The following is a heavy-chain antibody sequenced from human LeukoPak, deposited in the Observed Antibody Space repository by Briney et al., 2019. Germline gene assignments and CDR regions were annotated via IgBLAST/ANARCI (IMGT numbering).Heavy chain of an antibody. CDR1: GGSISDYY. CDR2: IYYSGST. J-gene: IGHJ6*03. V-gene: IGHV4-59*01. D-gene: IGHD3-3*01. Sequence: SETLSLTCTVSGGSISDYYWNWIRQPPGKGLKWIGYIYYSGSTTYNPSLKSRVTMSVDTAKNQFSLKLGSVTAADTAVYYCARGDFCSKSNCYLRPMDVWGKGTTVTVSS. CDR3: ARGDFCSKSNCYLRPMDV.